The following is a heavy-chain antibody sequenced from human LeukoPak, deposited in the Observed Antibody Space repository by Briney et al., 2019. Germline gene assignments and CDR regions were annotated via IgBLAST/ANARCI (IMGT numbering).Heavy chain of an antibody. CDR3: ARVGGDGSGSSEFDY. D-gene: IGHD3-10*01. CDR1: GGTFSSYA. Sequence: GASVKVSCKASGGTFSSYATSWVRQAPGQGLEWMGGIIPIFGTANYAQKFHGRVTITADESTSTAYLELSSLRSEDTAVYYCARVGGDGSGSSEFDYWGQGTLVTVSS. V-gene: IGHV1-69*13. J-gene: IGHJ4*02. CDR2: IIPIFGTA.